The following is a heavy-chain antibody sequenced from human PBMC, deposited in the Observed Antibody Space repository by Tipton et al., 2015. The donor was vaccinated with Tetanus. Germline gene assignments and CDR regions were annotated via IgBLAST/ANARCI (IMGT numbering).Heavy chain of an antibody. CDR1: GGSVSSYY. Sequence: TLSLTCTVSGGSVSSYYWTWFRQPPGKRLEWIGYIYYSGSSYYNPSLESRVAISLDTSKNRFSLKLTSVTAADAAVYYCARPSTTVTPRAFDVWGQGTMVTVSS. CDR3: ARPSTTVTPRAFDV. J-gene: IGHJ3*01. D-gene: IGHD4-17*01. CDR2: IYYSGSS. V-gene: IGHV4-59*08.